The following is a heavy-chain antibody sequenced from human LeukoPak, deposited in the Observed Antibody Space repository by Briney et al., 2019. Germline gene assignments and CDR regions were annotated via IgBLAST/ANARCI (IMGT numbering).Heavy chain of an antibody. V-gene: IGHV3-23*01. CDR1: GFTFSSYT. CDR3: AEGDFSSRPYFDY. Sequence: GGSLRLSCAASGFTFSSYTMSWLRQAPGKGLEWVSAISGSGGSTYYADSVKGRFTISIDNSKTTLYLQMNSLRAEHTAVYYCAEGDFSSRPYFDYWGQGTLVTVSS. J-gene: IGHJ4*02. CDR2: ISGSGGST. D-gene: IGHD3-3*01.